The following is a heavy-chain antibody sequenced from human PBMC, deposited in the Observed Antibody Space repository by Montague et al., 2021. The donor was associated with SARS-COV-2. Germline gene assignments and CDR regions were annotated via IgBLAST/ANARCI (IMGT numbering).Heavy chain of an antibody. D-gene: IGHD3-22*01. CDR3: ARGTKGVFTYDYDSSGYVSDY. V-gene: IGHV4-34*01. CDR2: INHSGST. J-gene: IGHJ4*02. Sequence: SETLSLTCAVYGGSFSGYYWSWIRQPPGKGLEWIGEINHSGSTKYNPSLKSRVTISVDASKNQFSLKLSSVTAADTAVYYCARGTKGVFTYDYDSSGYVSDYWGQGTLVTVSS. CDR1: GGSFSGYY.